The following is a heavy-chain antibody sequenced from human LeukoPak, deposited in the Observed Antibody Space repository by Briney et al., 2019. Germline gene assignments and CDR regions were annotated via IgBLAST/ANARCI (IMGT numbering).Heavy chain of an antibody. D-gene: IGHD1-26*01. V-gene: IGHV4-59*01. Sequence: PSETLSLTCAVYGGSFSGYYWSWIRQPPGKGLEWIGYIYYSGSTNYNPSLKSRVTISVDTSKNQFSLKLSSVTAADTAVYYCARESFEWELLTDYYYYYGMDVWGQGTTVTVSS. J-gene: IGHJ6*02. CDR2: IYYSGST. CDR1: GGSFSGYY. CDR3: ARESFEWELLTDYYYYYGMDV.